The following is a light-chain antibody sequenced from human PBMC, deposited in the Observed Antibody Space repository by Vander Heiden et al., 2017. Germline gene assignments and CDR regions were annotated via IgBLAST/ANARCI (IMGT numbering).Light chain of an antibody. Sequence: QSMSTQPPPLSAPPAPTVTISCSGSSSNVGNNDVSWYQQLPGTAPKLLIHDNDKRPSGIPDRFSGFKSGTSATLAIAGLQTGDEADYYCGTWDRSLSAFYVFGPGTKVTVL. V-gene: IGLV1-51*01. CDR2: DND. CDR3: GTWDRSLSAFYV. CDR1: SSNVGNND. J-gene: IGLJ1*01.